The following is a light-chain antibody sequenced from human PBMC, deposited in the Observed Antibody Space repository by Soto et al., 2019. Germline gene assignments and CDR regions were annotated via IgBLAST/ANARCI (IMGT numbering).Light chain of an antibody. CDR2: EVS. V-gene: IGLV2-23*02. CDR3: CSYAGSRTPLI. Sequence: QAASVSGSPGQSITISCTGTSSDVGSHNLVSWYQQHPGKAPKLMIYEVSKRPSGLSNRFSGSKSGNTASLTISGLQAEDEADYYCCSYAGSRTPLIFGTGTKVTVL. CDR1: SSDVGSHNL. J-gene: IGLJ1*01.